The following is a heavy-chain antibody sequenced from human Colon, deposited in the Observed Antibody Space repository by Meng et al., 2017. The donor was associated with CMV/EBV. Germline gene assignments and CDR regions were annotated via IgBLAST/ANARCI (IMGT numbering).Heavy chain of an antibody. CDR3: ARGGYSSSSFYGMDV. Sequence: GESLKISCAASGFTFSSYWMSWVRQAPGKGLEWVGHTGNKANSYTTEYAASVRGRITISRDDSRNSLYLQMNSLKTEDTAVYYCARGGYSSSSFYGMDVWGQGTTVTVSS. CDR2: TGNKANSYTT. CDR1: GFTFSSYW. D-gene: IGHD6-6*01. V-gene: IGHV3-72*01. J-gene: IGHJ6*02.